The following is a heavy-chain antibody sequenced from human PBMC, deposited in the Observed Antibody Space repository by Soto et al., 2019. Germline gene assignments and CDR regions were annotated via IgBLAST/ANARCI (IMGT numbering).Heavy chain of an antibody. V-gene: IGHV4-34*01. J-gene: IGHJ6*03. Sequence: SETLSLTCAVYGGSFSGYYWSWIRQPPGKGLEWIGEMNHSGSTNYNPSLKSRVTISVDTSKNQFSLKLSSVTAADTAVYYCARGYNWNRLNYYYYYMDVWGKGTTVTVSS. CDR1: GGSFSGYY. D-gene: IGHD1-20*01. CDR3: ARGYNWNRLNYYYYYMDV. CDR2: MNHSGST.